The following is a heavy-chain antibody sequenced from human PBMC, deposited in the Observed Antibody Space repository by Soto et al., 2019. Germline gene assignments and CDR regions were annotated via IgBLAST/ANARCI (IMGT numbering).Heavy chain of an antibody. CDR1: GGTFSSYA. V-gene: IGHV1-69*13. D-gene: IGHD5-18*01. Sequence: WASVKVSCKASGGTFSSYAISWVRQAPGQGLEWMGGIIPIFGTANYAQKFQGRVTITADESTSTAYMELSSLRSEDTAVYYCARDLRIQLWPSFADYYYGMDGWGQGTTVTVSS. J-gene: IGHJ6*02. CDR2: IIPIFGTA. CDR3: ARDLRIQLWPSFADYYYGMDG.